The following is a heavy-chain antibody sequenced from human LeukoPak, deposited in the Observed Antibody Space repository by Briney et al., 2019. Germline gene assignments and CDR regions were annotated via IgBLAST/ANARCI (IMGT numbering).Heavy chain of an antibody. CDR3: VKELRGYSFGEH. CDR1: GFTFSSYG. J-gene: IGHJ4*02. D-gene: IGHD5-18*01. Sequence: GGSLRLSCTTSGFTFSSYGMHWVRQAPGKGLEWVAVISYDGTNKYYGASVKDRFIISRDNSKNMLHLQMNSLRAEDTAIYHCVKELRGYSFGEHWGQGTLVTVSS. V-gene: IGHV3-30*18. CDR2: ISYDGTNK.